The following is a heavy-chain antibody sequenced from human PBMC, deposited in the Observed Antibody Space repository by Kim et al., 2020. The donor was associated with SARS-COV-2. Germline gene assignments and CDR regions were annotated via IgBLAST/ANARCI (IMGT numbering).Heavy chain of an antibody. V-gene: IGHV4-38-2*02. CDR3: ARLVVQYGSGTYPHFDY. D-gene: IGHD3-10*01. CDR1: GYSISSGYF. CDR2: IYRSGSA. Sequence: SETLSLTCTVSGYSISSGYFWGWSRQPPGKGLEWIGTIYRSGSAYYNPSLKSRVTMSVDTSTNQFSLKLSSSTAAATAVYYCARLVVQYGSGTYPHFDY. J-gene: IGHJ4*01.